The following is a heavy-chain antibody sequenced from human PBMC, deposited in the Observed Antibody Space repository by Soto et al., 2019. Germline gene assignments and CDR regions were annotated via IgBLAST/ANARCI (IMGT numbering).Heavy chain of an antibody. J-gene: IGHJ6*02. Sequence: ESLKISGKGSGYTFTSYLIDWVRQMPGKGLEWMGIIYPGDSDTRYSPSFQGQVTISADKSISTAYLQWSSLKASDTAMYYCARREYCSSTSCYTPYYYGMDVWGQGTTVTVSS. CDR1: GYTFTSYL. D-gene: IGHD2-2*02. V-gene: IGHV5-51*01. CDR2: IYPGDSDT. CDR3: ARREYCSSTSCYTPYYYGMDV.